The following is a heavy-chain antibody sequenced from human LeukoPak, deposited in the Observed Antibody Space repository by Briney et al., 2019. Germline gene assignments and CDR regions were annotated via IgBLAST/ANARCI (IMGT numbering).Heavy chain of an antibody. CDR3: ATPGGFYGSGSYYKFDY. J-gene: IGHJ4*02. Sequence: ASVKVSCKASGYTFTSYAMNWVRQAPGQGLEWMGWINTNTGNPTYAQGFTGRFVFSLDTSVSTAYLQISSLKAEDTAVYYCATPGGFYGSGSYYKFDYWGQGTLVTVSS. V-gene: IGHV7-4-1*02. CDR1: GYTFTSYA. D-gene: IGHD3-10*01. CDR2: INTNTGNP.